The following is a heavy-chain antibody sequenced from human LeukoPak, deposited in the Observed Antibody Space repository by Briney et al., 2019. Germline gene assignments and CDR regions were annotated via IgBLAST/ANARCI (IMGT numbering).Heavy chain of an antibody. CDR3: TRAQWRAFDS. CDR1: GDSVSSTGAA. J-gene: IGHJ4*02. CDR2: TYYRSKWYS. Sequence: SQTLSLTCAISGDSVSSTGAAWNWIRQSPSRGLEWLGRTYYRSKWYSDYAISLKGRITINPDTSKNHFSLQLNSVTPEDTDIYYCTRAQWRAFDSWGQGTLVTVSS. D-gene: IGHD2-8*01. V-gene: IGHV6-1*01.